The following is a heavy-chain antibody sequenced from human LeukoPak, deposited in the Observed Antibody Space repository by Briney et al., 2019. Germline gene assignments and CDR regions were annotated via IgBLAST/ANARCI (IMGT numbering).Heavy chain of an antibody. Sequence: GASVKVSCKASGFTFTSSAVQWVRQARGQRLECIGWIVVVSGNTNYAQKFQERVTITRDMSTSTAYMELSSLRSEDTAVYYCAAVSYYYGSGSYKSRGAYYFDYWGQGTLVTVSS. CDR1: GFTFTSSA. CDR2: IVVVSGNT. J-gene: IGHJ4*02. CDR3: AAVSYYYGSGSYKSRGAYYFDY. D-gene: IGHD3-10*01. V-gene: IGHV1-58*01.